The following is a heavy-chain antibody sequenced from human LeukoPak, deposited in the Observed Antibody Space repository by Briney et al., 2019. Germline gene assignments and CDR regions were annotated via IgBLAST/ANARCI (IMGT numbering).Heavy chain of an antibody. D-gene: IGHD2-2*01. Sequence: GGSLRLSCAASGFTVSSNYMSWVRQAPGKGLEWVSVIYSGGSTYYADSVKGRFTISRDNSKNTLYLQMNSLRAEDTAVYYCARDRIVVVPVAISKTYYYYGMDVWGQGTTVTVSS. CDR1: GFTVSSNY. CDR3: ARDRIVVVPVAISKTYYYYGMDV. CDR2: IYSGGST. J-gene: IGHJ6*02. V-gene: IGHV3-53*01.